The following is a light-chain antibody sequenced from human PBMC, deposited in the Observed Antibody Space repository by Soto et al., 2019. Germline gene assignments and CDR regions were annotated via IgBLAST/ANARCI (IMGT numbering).Light chain of an antibody. CDR1: QSVSSD. CDR3: QHYNDSPLRT. J-gene: IGKJ2*01. Sequence: EIVMTQSPATLSVSPGERATLSCRASQSVSSDLAWYQQKPGQAPRLLIYGASTRVTGIPARFSGSGSGTEFTLTISSLQSEDSAVYYCQHYNDSPLRTFGQGTKLEI. CDR2: GAS. V-gene: IGKV3-15*01.